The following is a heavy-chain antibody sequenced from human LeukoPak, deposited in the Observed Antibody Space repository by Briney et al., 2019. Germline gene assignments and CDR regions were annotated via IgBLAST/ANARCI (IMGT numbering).Heavy chain of an antibody. CDR1: GYTLTELS. Sequence: ASVKVSCKVSGYTLTELSMHWVRQAPGKGLEWMGGFDPEDGETIYAQKLQGRVTMTTDTSTSTAYMELRSLRSDDTAVYYCARDLKMGYSSGRHSWGTGSSNDYWGQGTLVTVSS. CDR2: FDPEDGET. J-gene: IGHJ4*02. CDR3: ARDLKMGYSSGRHSWGTGSSNDY. V-gene: IGHV1-24*01. D-gene: IGHD6-19*01.